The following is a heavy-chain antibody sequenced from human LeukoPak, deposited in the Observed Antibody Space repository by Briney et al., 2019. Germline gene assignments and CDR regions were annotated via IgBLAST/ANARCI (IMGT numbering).Heavy chain of an antibody. V-gene: IGHV3-48*04. J-gene: IGHJ4*02. CDR3: ARGTGQVDY. D-gene: IGHD1-14*01. CDR2: ISNSGDNI. CDR1: GFTFSSYS. Sequence: GGSLRLSCAASGFTFSSYSMNWVRQAPGKGLEWVSYISNSGDNIYYAESVKGRFTISRDNAKNSLYLQMNSLRAEDTAVYYCARGTGQVDYWGQGTLVTVSS.